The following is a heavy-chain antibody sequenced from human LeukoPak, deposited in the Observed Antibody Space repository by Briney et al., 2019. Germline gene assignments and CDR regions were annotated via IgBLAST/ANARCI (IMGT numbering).Heavy chain of an antibody. CDR1: GFTFSAYT. D-gene: IGHD2-8*01. J-gene: IGHJ6*02. Sequence: GGSLRLSCAASGFTFSAYTMNWVRQAPGKGLEWVAGIGGSGGDTYYADSVRGRFTISTDNSKNTLYLQMNSLRAEDSAAYYCARDLRYCTTAACYYSGMDVWGQGTTVTVSS. CDR2: IGGSGGDT. CDR3: ARDLRYCTTAACYYSGMDV. V-gene: IGHV3-23*01.